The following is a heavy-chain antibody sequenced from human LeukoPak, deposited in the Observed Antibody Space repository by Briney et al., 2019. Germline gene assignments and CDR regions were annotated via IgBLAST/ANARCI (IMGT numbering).Heavy chain of an antibody. CDR1: GFTFSDYH. D-gene: IGHD3-22*01. V-gene: IGHV3-72*01. Sequence: GGSLRLSCAASGFTFSDYHMDWVRQAPGKGLEWIGRIKNKYNTYNSEYAPSVKGRFTISRDDSKNTLYLQMNSLKTEDTAVYYCTTDPSTYYYDSSGRKLDYWGQGTLVTVSS. J-gene: IGHJ4*02. CDR3: TTDPSTYYYDSSGRKLDY. CDR2: IKNKYNTYNS.